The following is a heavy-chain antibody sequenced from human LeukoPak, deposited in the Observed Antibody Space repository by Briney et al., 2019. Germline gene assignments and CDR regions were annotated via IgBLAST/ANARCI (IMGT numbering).Heavy chain of an antibody. Sequence: SGGSLRLSCAASGFTFSSYAMSWVRQAPGKGLEWVSAISGSGGSTYYADSVKGRFTISRDNSKNALYLQMNSLRAEDTAVYYCAKGKRTGNYYDSSGYYIDYWGQGTLVTVSS. CDR1: GFTFSSYA. CDR2: ISGSGGST. J-gene: IGHJ4*02. CDR3: AKGKRTGNYYDSSGYYIDY. V-gene: IGHV3-23*01. D-gene: IGHD3-22*01.